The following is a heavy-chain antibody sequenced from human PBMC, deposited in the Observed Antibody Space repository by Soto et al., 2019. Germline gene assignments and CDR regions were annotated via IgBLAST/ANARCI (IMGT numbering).Heavy chain of an antibody. V-gene: IGHV3-64*01. D-gene: IGHD6-25*01. CDR2: ISSNGGST. J-gene: IGHJ3*02. CDR3: ARVGQRSAFDI. Sequence: GGSLRLSCAASGFTFSSYAMHWVRQAPGKGLEYVSAISSNGGSTYYANSVKGRFTISRDNSKNTLYLQMGSLRAEDMAVYYCARVGQRSAFDIWGQGTMVTVSS. CDR1: GFTFSSYA.